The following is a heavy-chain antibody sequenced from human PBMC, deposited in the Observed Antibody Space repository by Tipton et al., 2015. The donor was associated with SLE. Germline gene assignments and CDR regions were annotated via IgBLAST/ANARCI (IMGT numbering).Heavy chain of an antibody. Sequence: TLSLTCTVSGGSISNNYWSWFRQPPGKGLEWIGYMYYSGSPNYNPSLTSRVTISVDTSKNQFSLNLTSVTATDTAVYYCARARFWSGFYFDYWGQGTLVTVSS. CDR3: ARARFWSGFYFDY. J-gene: IGHJ4*02. CDR1: GGSISNNY. CDR2: MYYSGSP. V-gene: IGHV4-59*01. D-gene: IGHD3-3*01.